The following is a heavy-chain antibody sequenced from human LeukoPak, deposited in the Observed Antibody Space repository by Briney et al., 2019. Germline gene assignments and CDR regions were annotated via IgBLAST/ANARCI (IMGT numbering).Heavy chain of an antibody. Sequence: GGSLRLSCAASGFTLSSYSMNWVRQAPGKGLEWVSSISSSSSYIYYADSVKGRFTISRDNAKNSLYLQMNSLRAEGTAVYYCARSGYSGYEGDYWGQGTLVTVSS. D-gene: IGHD5-12*01. CDR3: ARSGYSGYEGDY. V-gene: IGHV3-21*01. J-gene: IGHJ4*02. CDR2: ISSSSSYI. CDR1: GFTLSSYS.